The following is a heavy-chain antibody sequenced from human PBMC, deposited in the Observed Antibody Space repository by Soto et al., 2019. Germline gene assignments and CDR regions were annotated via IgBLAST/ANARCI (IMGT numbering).Heavy chain of an antibody. J-gene: IGHJ4*02. CDR2: IYYSGST. CDR3: ARAGRQRKYNWNF. V-gene: IGHV4-30-4*01. Sequence: PSETLSLTCTVSGGSIISCDYYWSLIRQPPGKGLEWIGYIYYSGSTYYNPSLKSRVTISVDTSKNQFSLKLSSVTAADTAVYYCARAGRQRKYNWNFWGQGTLVTVSS. D-gene: IGHD1-20*01. CDR1: GGSIISCDYY.